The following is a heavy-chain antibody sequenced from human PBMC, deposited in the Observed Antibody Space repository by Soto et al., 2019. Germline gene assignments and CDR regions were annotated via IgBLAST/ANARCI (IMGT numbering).Heavy chain of an antibody. CDR1: GVSVNNDNYY. Sequence: QVHLQESGPGLVKPSETLSLTCTVSGVSVNNDNYYWSWIRQPPGKGLEWIGYIYYTGSTTYNPSLKSRVTISLDTSRNHFSLSLSSVTAADTAVFYCAREYSNSPEAFDFWGRGTLVTVSS. CDR2: IYYTGST. V-gene: IGHV4-61*03. D-gene: IGHD6-6*01. J-gene: IGHJ4*02. CDR3: AREYSNSPEAFDF.